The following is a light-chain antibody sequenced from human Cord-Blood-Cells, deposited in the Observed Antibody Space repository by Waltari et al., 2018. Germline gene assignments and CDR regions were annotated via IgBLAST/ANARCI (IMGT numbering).Light chain of an antibody. J-gene: IGLJ3*02. CDR2: EGS. Sequence: QSALTQPASVSGSPGQSITISCTGTSSDVGRYNLVSWYQQHPGKAPKLMIYEGSNRPSGVANRFSACKSANTASLTISGLQAEDEADYYCCSYAGSSTFKVFGGGTKLTVL. V-gene: IGLV2-23*03. CDR3: CSYAGSSTFKV. CDR1: SSDVGRYNL.